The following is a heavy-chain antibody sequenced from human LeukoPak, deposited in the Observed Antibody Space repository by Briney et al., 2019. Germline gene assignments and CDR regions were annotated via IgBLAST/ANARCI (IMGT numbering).Heavy chain of an antibody. V-gene: IGHV1-69*05. Sequence: SVKVSCKASGGTFSSYAISWVRQAPGQGLEWMGGIIPIFGTANYAQKYQGRVTITTDESTSTAYMELSSLRSKDTAVYYCAREYYDSSGYPKYYFDYWGQGTLVTVSS. CDR1: GGTFSSYA. D-gene: IGHD3-22*01. CDR3: AREYYDSSGYPKYYFDY. J-gene: IGHJ4*02. CDR2: IIPIFGTA.